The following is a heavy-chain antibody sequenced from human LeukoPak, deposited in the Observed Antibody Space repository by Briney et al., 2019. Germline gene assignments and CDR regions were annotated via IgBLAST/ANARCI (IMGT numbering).Heavy chain of an antibody. J-gene: IGHJ3*02. CDR3: ARVALRHAFDI. Sequence: GASVKVSCKASGGTFSSYAISWVRQAPGQGLEWMGGIIPIFGTANYVQKFQGRVTITTDESTSTAYMELSSLRSEDTAVYYCARVALRHAFDIWGQGTMVTVSS. CDR1: GGTFSSYA. V-gene: IGHV1-69*05. CDR2: IIPIFGTA.